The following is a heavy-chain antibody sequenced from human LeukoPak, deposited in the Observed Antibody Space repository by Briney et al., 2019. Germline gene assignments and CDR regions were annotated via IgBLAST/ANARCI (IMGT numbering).Heavy chain of an antibody. Sequence: GGSLRLSCAASGFTLSSYAMSWVRQAPGKGLEWVSAISGSGGSTYYADSVKGRFTISRDNSKNTLYLQMNSLRAEDTAVYYCAKDWYSSSWCTLDPWGQGTLVTVSS. CDR3: AKDWYSSSWCTLDP. D-gene: IGHD6-13*01. CDR1: GFTLSSYA. CDR2: ISGSGGST. V-gene: IGHV3-23*01. J-gene: IGHJ5*02.